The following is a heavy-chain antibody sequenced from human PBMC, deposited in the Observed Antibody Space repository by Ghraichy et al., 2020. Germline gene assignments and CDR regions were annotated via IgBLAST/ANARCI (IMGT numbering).Heavy chain of an antibody. D-gene: IGHD3-3*01. CDR2: INPNGGGT. Sequence: ASVKVSCKASGYTFTGYYIHWVRQAPGQGLEWMGWINPNGGGTNYAQKFQGRVTMTRDTSISTAYMELSRLRSDDTAVYYCAGGWITFVGVVYVCGQATMGTV. CDR1: GYTFTGYY. J-gene: IGHJ4*02. V-gene: IGHV1-2*02. CDR3: AGGWITFVGVVYV.